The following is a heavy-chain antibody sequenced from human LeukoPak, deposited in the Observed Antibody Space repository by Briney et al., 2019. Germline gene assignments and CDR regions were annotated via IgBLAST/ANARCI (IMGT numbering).Heavy chain of an antibody. D-gene: IGHD6-19*01. J-gene: IGHJ4*02. CDR3: ARGGWLDDY. CDR2: INPSDSYT. V-gene: IGHV5-10-1*01. CDR1: GYSFTNYW. Sequence: GESLKISCKGSGYSFTNYWISWVRQMPGKGLEWMGRINPSDSYTNYNPSFQGHVTFSVDKSIATAHLQWTTLKASDTAMYYCARGGWLDDYWGQGTLVTVSS.